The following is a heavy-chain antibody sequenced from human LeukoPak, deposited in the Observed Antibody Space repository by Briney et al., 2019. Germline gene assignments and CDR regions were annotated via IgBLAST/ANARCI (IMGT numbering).Heavy chain of an antibody. CDR2: IRYDGSNK. Sequence: GGAPRLSCAASGFTFSSYGMHWVRQAPGKGLEGVAFIRYDGSNKYYADSVKGRFTISRDNSKNTLYLQMNSLRAEDTAVYYCAKDKLRDLDPFDYWGQGTLVTVSS. J-gene: IGHJ4*02. D-gene: IGHD1-26*01. V-gene: IGHV3-30*02. CDR3: AKDKLRDLDPFDY. CDR1: GFTFSSYG.